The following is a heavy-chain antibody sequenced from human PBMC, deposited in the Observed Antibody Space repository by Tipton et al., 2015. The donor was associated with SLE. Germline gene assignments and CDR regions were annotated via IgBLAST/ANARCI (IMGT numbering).Heavy chain of an antibody. CDR1: GYSISNGYY. D-gene: IGHD4-17*01. J-gene: IGHJ3*02. V-gene: IGHV4-38-2*01. CDR2: IYHSGST. CDR3: ERVEISTVHAFDI. Sequence: TLSLTCAVSGYSISNGYYWGWLRQPPGKGLEWIGSIYHSGSTYYNPSLKSRVTMSVDTSKNQFSLKLSPVTAADTAVYYCERVEISTVHAFDIWGQGTMVTVSS.